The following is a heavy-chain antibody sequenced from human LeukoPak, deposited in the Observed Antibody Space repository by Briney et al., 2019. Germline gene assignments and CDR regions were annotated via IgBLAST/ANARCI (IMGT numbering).Heavy chain of an antibody. CDR1: GGSFSGYY. D-gene: IGHD3-22*01. CDR2: INHSGST. J-gene: IGHJ4*02. V-gene: IGHV4-34*01. CDR3: ASLNYYDSSGYFDY. Sequence: SETLSLTCAVYGGSFSGYYWSWIRQPPGKGLGWIGEINHSGSTNYNPSLKSRVTISVDTSKNQFSLKLSSVTAADTAVYYCASLNYYDSSGYFDYWGQGTLVTVSS.